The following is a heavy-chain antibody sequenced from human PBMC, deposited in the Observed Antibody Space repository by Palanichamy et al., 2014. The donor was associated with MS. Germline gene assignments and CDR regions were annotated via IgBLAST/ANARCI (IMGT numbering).Heavy chain of an antibody. D-gene: IGHD4-17*01. V-gene: IGHV4-61*01. CDR3: ANYDDYGWGRFDP. Sequence: QVQLQESGPGLVKPSETLSLTCIVSGGSVSSGSHYWSWIRQAPGKGLEWIGYISYSGSTNYNPSLKSRVTILVDTSKNQVSLRLSSVTAADTAVYYCANYDDYGWGRFDPWGQGTLVTASS. CDR2: ISYSGST. CDR1: GGSVSSGSHY. J-gene: IGHJ5*02.